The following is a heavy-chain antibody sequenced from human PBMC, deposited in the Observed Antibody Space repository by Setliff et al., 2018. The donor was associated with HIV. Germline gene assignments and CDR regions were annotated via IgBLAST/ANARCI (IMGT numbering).Heavy chain of an antibody. Sequence: SETLSLTCTVSGGSIRSTSHYWGWIRQPPGKGLEWIGSFDSSGSTYYNPSLKSRVTISRDTSKSQFSLKLSSVTAADTAVYYCAGDSNNVRWFYFWGQGTLVTVSS. D-gene: IGHD1-20*01. CDR2: FDSSGST. CDR3: AGDSNNVRWFYF. J-gene: IGHJ5*01. V-gene: IGHV4-39*07. CDR1: GGSIRSTSHY.